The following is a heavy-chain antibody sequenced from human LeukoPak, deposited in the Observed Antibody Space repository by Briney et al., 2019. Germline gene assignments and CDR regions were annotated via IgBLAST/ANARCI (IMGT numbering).Heavy chain of an antibody. J-gene: IGHJ4*02. V-gene: IGHV4-31*03. D-gene: IGHD3-22*01. CDR1: GGSISSGGYY. CDR2: IYYSGST. CDR3: ARVKDYYDSSGYYLDY. Sequence: KSSETLSLTCTVSGGSISSGGYYWSWIRQHXGKGLEWIGYIYYSGSTYYNPSLKSRVTISVDTSKNQFSLKLSSVTAADTAVYYCARVKDYYDSSGYYLDYWGQGTLVTVSS.